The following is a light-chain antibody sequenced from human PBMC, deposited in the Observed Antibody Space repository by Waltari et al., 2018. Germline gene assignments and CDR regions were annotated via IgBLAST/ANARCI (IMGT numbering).Light chain of an antibody. CDR1: SSDVGGYDY. Sequence: QSALTQPASVSGSPGQSITISCTGTSSDVGGYDYVPWYQQHPGKAPKLMIVGVTKRPSGVPDRFSGSKYGNTASLTMSGLHTEDEADYYCASYTSSKTWVFGGGTKLTVL. CDR2: GVT. CDR3: ASYTSSKTWV. V-gene: IGLV2-14*01. J-gene: IGLJ3*02.